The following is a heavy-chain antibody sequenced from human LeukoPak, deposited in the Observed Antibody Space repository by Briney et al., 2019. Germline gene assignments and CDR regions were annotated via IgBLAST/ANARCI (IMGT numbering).Heavy chain of an antibody. D-gene: IGHD1-26*01. CDR1: GGSISSGGYY. CDR2: IYHSGST. J-gene: IGHJ4*02. CDR3: ARDSEVGATMAYDY. V-gene: IGHV4-30-2*01. Sequence: PSQTLSLTCTVSGGSISSGGYYWSWIRQPPGKGLEWIGYIYHSGSTYYNPSLKSRVTISVDRSKNQFSLKLSSVTAADTAVYYCARDSEVGATMAYDYWGQGTLVTVSS.